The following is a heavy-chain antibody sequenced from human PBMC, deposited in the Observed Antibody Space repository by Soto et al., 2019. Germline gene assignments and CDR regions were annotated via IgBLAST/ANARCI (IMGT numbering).Heavy chain of an antibody. J-gene: IGHJ6*02. Sequence: SETLSLTCPVSSGSIISGGYYWSWTRNHPGKGLEWIGYIYYSGSTYYNPSLKSRVTISVDTSKNQFSLKLSSVTAADTAVYYCAASCVGCGGFNYYGMDVWGQGTTVT. CDR2: IYYSGST. D-gene: IGHD2-21*01. CDR1: SGSIISGGYY. V-gene: IGHV4-31*03. CDR3: AASCVGCGGFNYYGMDV.